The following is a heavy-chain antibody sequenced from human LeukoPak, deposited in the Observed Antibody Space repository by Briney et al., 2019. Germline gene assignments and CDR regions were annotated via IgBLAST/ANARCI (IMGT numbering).Heavy chain of an antibody. J-gene: IGHJ3*02. Sequence: GASVKVSCKASGYTFTSYGISWVRQAPGQGLEWMGWISAYNGNTNYAQKLQGRVTMTTDTSTSTAYMELSSLRSEDTAVYYCARAASIAVAGLLNIWGQGTMVTVSS. CDR2: ISAYNGNT. D-gene: IGHD6-19*01. CDR1: GYTFTSYG. CDR3: ARAASIAVAGLLNI. V-gene: IGHV1-18*01.